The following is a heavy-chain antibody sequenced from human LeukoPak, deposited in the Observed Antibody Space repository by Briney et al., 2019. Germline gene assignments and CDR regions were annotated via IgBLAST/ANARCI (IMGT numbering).Heavy chain of an antibody. CDR3: AKDYNFDWFDSSS. CDR2: ISGSDGST. CDR1: GFTFSSYA. J-gene: IGHJ5*02. Sequence: GGSLRLSCAASGFTFSSYAMSWVRQAPGKGLEWVSGISGSDGSTNYADSVKGRFTISRDNSKNTLYLQMNSLRAEDTAVYYCAKDYNFDWFDSSSWGQGTLVTVSS. D-gene: IGHD3-9*01. V-gene: IGHV3-23*01.